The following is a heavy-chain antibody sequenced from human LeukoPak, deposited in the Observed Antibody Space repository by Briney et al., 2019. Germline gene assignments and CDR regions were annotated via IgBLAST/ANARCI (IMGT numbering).Heavy chain of an antibody. CDR3: ARDIVLAYCGGDCSPGAFDI. J-gene: IGHJ3*02. Sequence: GGSLRLSCGASGFTFRSYAMSWVRQAPGKGLEWVSAISDSGGRTYYADSVKGRFTISRDNSKNTLYLQMNSLRAEDTAVYYCARDIVLAYCGGDCSPGAFDIWGQGTMVTVSS. CDR1: GFTFRSYA. V-gene: IGHV3-23*01. CDR2: ISDSGGRT. D-gene: IGHD2-21*02.